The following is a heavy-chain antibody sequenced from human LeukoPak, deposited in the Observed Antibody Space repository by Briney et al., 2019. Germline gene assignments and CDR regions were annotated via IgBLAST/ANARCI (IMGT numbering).Heavy chain of an antibody. J-gene: IGHJ4*02. Sequence: PSETLSLTCTVSGGSISSGGYYWSWIRQHPGKGLEWIGYIYYSGSTYYNPSLKSRVTISVDTSKNQFSLKLSSVTAADTAMYYCTRGGPSSKYFDSWGQGTLVTVSS. CDR3: TRGGPSSKYFDS. V-gene: IGHV4-31*03. CDR2: IYYSGST. D-gene: IGHD6-6*01. CDR1: GGSISSGGYY.